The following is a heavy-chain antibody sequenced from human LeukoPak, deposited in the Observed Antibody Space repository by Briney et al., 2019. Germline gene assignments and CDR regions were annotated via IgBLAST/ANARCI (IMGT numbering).Heavy chain of an antibody. CDR2: FDPEDGET. D-gene: IGHD3-10*01. Sequence: ASVKVSCKVSGSTLTKLSVHWVRQTPGKGLELMRGFDPEDGETINGQKFQGRVTMTEDTSADTAYMELSSLRSEDTAVYYCATLMFRGVIGDDYYGMDVWGKGTTVTVSS. CDR3: ATLMFRGVIGDDYYGMDV. J-gene: IGHJ6*04. CDR1: GSTLTKLS. V-gene: IGHV1-24*01.